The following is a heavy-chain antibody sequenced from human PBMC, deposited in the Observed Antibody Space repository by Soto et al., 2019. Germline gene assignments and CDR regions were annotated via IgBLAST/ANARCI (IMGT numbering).Heavy chain of an antibody. D-gene: IGHD3-10*01. V-gene: IGHV1-69*01. CDR2: IIPLFGTT. J-gene: IGHJ6*02. Sequence: QVQVVQSGVEVRRPGSSVKVSCKASGDTFTNCVISWVRQAPGQGLEWMGGIIPLFGTTDFAQRFQGRLTITTDEYTTTAYMELSRLRSEDTVTYCCAAELGFGKLSVVWGQGTTVIVSS. CDR1: GDTFTNCV. CDR3: AAELGFGKLSVV.